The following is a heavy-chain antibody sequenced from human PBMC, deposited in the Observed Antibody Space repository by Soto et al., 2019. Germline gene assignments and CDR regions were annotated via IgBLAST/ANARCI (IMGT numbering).Heavy chain of an antibody. CDR3: ARIYDSSGYAIDY. J-gene: IGHJ4*02. D-gene: IGHD3-22*01. Sequence: QVQLQESGPGLVKPSQTLSLTCTVSGGSISSGGYYWSWIRQHPGKGLEWIGYIYYSGSTYYNPSLKSRVTISVDTSKNHFSLKLSSVAAADTAVYYCARIYDSSGYAIDYWGQGTLVTVSS. CDR1: GGSISSGGYY. CDR2: IYYSGST. V-gene: IGHV4-31*03.